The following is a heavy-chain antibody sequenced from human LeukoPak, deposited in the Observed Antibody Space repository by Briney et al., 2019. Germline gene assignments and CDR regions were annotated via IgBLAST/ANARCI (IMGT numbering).Heavy chain of an antibody. Sequence: TGGSLRLSCAASGFTFSSYEMNWVRQAPGKGLEWVSSISSSSSYIYYADSVKGRFTISRDNAENSLYLQMNSLRAEDTAVYYCARVVEIAVAGPGYWGQGTLVTVSS. CDR1: GFTFSSYE. D-gene: IGHD6-19*01. CDR3: ARVVEIAVAGPGY. J-gene: IGHJ4*02. CDR2: ISSSSSYI. V-gene: IGHV3-21*01.